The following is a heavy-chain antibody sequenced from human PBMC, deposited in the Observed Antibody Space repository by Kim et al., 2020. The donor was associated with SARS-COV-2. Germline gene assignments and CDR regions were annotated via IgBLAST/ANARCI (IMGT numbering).Heavy chain of an antibody. CDR1: GFTFSSYG. CDR3: AKDQATMVRGVRYYFDY. Sequence: GGSLRLSCAASGFTFSSYGMHWVRQAPGKGLEWVAVISYDGSNKYYADSVKGRFTISRDNSKNTLYLQMNSLRAEDTAVYYCAKDQATMVRGVRYYFDYWGQGPLVTVSS. CDR2: ISYDGSNK. D-gene: IGHD3-10*01. J-gene: IGHJ4*02. V-gene: IGHV3-30*18.